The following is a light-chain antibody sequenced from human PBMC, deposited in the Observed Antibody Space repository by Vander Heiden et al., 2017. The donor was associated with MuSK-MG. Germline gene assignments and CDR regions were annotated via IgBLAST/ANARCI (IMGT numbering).Light chain of an antibody. Sequence: QPILPQPSSVSGAPWPRVSIPCFGGRSHVVPNTVNWYQQLPGMAPKVVIYSNDKRPLEVTDRFSGFKSGTSASLVISGLQAEDEADYYCASGDDTLNGVLFGGGTKLTVL. J-gene: IGLJ2*01. CDR1: RSHVVPNT. CDR3: ASGDDTLNGVL. V-gene: IGLV1-44*01. CDR2: SND.